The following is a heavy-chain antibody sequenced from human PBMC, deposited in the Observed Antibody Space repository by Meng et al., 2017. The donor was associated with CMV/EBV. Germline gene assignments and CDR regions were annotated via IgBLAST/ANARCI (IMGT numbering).Heavy chain of an antibody. D-gene: IGHD6-13*01. Sequence: VRLGQSGAEGEKPGATVRVACKAAGKTFTRYYMHWVRQAPGQGLEWMGIINPSGGSTSYAQKFQGRVTMTRDTSTSTVYMELSSLRSEDTAVYYCALAEYSSSLFDYWGQGTLVTVSS. J-gene: IGHJ4*02. CDR3: ALAEYSSSLFDY. V-gene: IGHV1-46*01. CDR1: GKTFTRYY. CDR2: INPSGGST.